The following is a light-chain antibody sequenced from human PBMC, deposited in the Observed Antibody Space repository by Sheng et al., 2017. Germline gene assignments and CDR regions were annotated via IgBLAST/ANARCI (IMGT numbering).Light chain of an antibody. V-gene: IGKV3-11*01. CDR2: DAS. J-gene: IGKJ5*01. CDR3: QKRTNWPPFT. Sequence: EIVLTQSPATLSLSPGGTATLSCRASQSVNNYLFWYQHHPGQAPRLLIFDASKRAIGVPARFSGSGSGTDFTXIISSLEPEDFAVYYCQKRTNWPPFTFGPGTRLEI. CDR1: QSVNNY.